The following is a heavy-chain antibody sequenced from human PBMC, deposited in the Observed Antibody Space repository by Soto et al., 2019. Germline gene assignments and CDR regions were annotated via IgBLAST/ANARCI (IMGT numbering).Heavy chain of an antibody. CDR1: GGSISSSSYY. D-gene: IGHD3-9*01. CDR3: ASSVRYFDWLLRYNWFDP. J-gene: IGHJ5*02. V-gene: IGHV4-39*01. CDR2: IYYSGST. Sequence: SETLSLTCTVSGGSISSSSYYWGWIRQPPGKGLEWIGSIYYSGSTYYNPSLKSRVTISVDTSKNQFSLKLSSVTAADTAVYYCASSVRYFDWLLRYNWFDPWGQGTLVTV.